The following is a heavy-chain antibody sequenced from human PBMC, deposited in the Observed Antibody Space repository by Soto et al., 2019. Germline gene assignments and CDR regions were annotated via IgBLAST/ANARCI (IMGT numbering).Heavy chain of an antibody. CDR2: IKQDGSEK. J-gene: IGHJ6*03. V-gene: IGHV3-7*01. CDR1: GFTFSSYW. D-gene: IGHD2-15*01. CDR3: ARAPGSLWPYYMDV. Sequence: GGSLSLSCAASGFTFSSYWMSWVRQAPGKGLEWVANIKQDGSEKYYVDSVKGRFTIPRDNAKNSLYLQMNSLRAEDTAVYYCARAPGSLWPYYMDVWGKGTTVTVSS.